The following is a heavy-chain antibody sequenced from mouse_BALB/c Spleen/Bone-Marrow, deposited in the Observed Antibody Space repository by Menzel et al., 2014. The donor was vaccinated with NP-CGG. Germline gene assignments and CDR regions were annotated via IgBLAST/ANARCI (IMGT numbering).Heavy chain of an antibody. CDR2: IWGDGST. J-gene: IGHJ2*01. D-gene: IGHD1-1*01. Sequence: VQLQESGPDLVAPSQSLSITCTVSGFSLTGYGVNWVRRPPGKGLEWLGMIWGDGSTDYNSVLKSRLNISKDNSKSQVFLKMNSLQTDDTARYYCARSFTTVVATPFDYWGQGTTLTVSS. CDR3: ARSFTTVVATPFDY. V-gene: IGHV2-6-7*01. CDR1: GFSLTGYG.